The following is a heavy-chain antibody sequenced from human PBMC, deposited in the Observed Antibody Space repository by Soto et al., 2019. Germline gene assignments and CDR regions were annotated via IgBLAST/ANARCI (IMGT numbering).Heavy chain of an antibody. CDR3: ARTAPMEAGDKYYYDF. V-gene: IGHV1-69*01. CDR1: GGTFSTFG. Sequence: QVQLVQSGAEVKKTGSSVKVSCKTSGGTFSTFGISWVRQAPGQGREWMGGIIPFFGTAEYSQKFEDRITITADESTNTVYMDLRSLTSEDTAIYYCARTAPMEAGDKYYYDFWGQGALVTVSS. D-gene: IGHD3-16*01. CDR2: IIPFFGTA. J-gene: IGHJ4*02.